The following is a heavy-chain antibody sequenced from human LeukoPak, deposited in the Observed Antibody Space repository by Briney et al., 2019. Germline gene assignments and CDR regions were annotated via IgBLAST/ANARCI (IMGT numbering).Heavy chain of an antibody. CDR3: ARAYRITIFGVAPGWFDP. J-gene: IGHJ5*02. Sequence: PSETLSLTCAVYGGSFSGYYWSWIRQPPGKGLEWIGEINHSGSTNYNPSLKSRVTISVDTSKNRFSLKLSSVTAADTAVYYCARAYRITIFGVAPGWFDPWGQGTLVTVSS. V-gene: IGHV4-34*01. CDR1: GGSFSGYY. D-gene: IGHD3-3*01. CDR2: INHSGST.